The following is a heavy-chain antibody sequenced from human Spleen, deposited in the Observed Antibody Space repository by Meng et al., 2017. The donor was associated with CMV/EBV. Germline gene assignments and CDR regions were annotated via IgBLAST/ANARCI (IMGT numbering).Heavy chain of an antibody. CDR2: IYYSGST. CDR1: GGSISSSSYY. Sequence: QLPLLESGPGLVKPSETLFLTCTVSGGSISSSSYYWGWIRQPPGKGLEWIGSIYYSGSTYYNPSLKSRVTISVDTSKNQFSLKLSSVTAADTAVYYCARAEYYNWFDPWGQGTLVTVSS. D-gene: IGHD1-14*01. V-gene: IGHV4-39*07. J-gene: IGHJ5*02. CDR3: ARAEYYNWFDP.